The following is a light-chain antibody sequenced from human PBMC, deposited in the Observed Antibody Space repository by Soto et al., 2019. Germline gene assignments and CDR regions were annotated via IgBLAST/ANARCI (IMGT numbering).Light chain of an antibody. J-gene: IGLJ7*01. CDR1: SSNIGAGYD. CDR2: RNT. Sequence: QPVLTQPPSVSGAPGQRVTISCTGSSSNIGAGYDVHWYQQLPGTAPKLLIYRNTNRPSGVPDRFSGSKSGTSASLAITGLQAEDEADYYCQAYDSSLSGVVFGGGTQLTVL. CDR3: QAYDSSLSGVV. V-gene: IGLV1-40*01.